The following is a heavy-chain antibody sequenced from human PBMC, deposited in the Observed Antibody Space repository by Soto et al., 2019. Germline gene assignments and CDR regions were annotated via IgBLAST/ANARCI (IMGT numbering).Heavy chain of an antibody. Sequence: QLQLQESGSGLVKPSQTLSLTCAVSGGSISSGGYSWSWIRQPPGKGLEWIGYIYHSGSTYYNPSLKRRVTISLARSKNQFSLKLSSVTAADTAVYYCARGPSMIVVGVGGFDPWGQGTLVTVSS. CDR2: IYHSGST. D-gene: IGHD3-22*01. CDR1: GGSISSGGYS. CDR3: ARGPSMIVVGVGGFDP. J-gene: IGHJ5*02. V-gene: IGHV4-30-2*01.